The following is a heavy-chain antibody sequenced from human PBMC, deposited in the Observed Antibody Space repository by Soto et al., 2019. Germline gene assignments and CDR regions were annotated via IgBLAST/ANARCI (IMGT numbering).Heavy chain of an antibody. Sequence: ASVKVSCKASGYTFTSYGISWVRQAPGQGLEWMGWISAYDGNTNYAQKLQGRVTMTTDTSTSTAYMELRSLRSDDTAVYYCARYLGPRELSRPSFDYWGQGTLVTVSS. CDR3: ARYLGPRELSRPSFDY. CDR2: ISAYDGNT. D-gene: IGHD1-26*01. CDR1: GYTFTSYG. V-gene: IGHV1-18*01. J-gene: IGHJ4*02.